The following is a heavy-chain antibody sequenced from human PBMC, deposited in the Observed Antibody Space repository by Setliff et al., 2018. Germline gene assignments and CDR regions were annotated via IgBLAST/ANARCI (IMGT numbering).Heavy chain of an antibody. CDR3: ARLSCSSNSCPFDY. J-gene: IGHJ4*02. Sequence: SETLSLTCSVSDGSMTSGSYYWGWIRQPPGKGLEWIGGVYYSGTAYYNPSLKSRLYMSVDTSKNQFTLKVISVTAADTAVYYCARLSCSSNSCPFDYWVQGTLVTVSS. V-gene: IGHV4-39*06. D-gene: IGHD2-2*01. CDR1: DGSMTSGSYY. CDR2: VYYSGTA.